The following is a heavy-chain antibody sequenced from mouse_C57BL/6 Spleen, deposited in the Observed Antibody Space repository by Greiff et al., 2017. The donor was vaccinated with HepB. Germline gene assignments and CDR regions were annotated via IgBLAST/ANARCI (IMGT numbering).Heavy chain of an antibody. V-gene: IGHV1-50*01. CDR3: ACITTGFFDY. CDR1: GYTFTSYW. CDR2: IDPSDSYT. D-gene: IGHD1-2*01. Sequence: QVQLQQPGAELVKPGASVKLSCKASGYTFTSYWMQWVNQRPGQGLEWIGEIDPSDSYTNYNQKFKGKATLTVDTSSSTAYMQLSSLTSEDSAVYYCACITTGFFDYWGQGTTLTVSS. J-gene: IGHJ2*01.